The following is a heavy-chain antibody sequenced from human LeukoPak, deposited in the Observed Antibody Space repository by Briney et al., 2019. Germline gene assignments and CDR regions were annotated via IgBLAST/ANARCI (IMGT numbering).Heavy chain of an antibody. J-gene: IGHJ4*02. CDR3: AKDTRSPCSSGWYNEFDY. V-gene: IGHV3-23*01. D-gene: IGHD6-19*01. CDR1: GFTFSSYA. CDR2: ISGSGGST. Sequence: GGSLRLSCAASGFTFSSYAMSWVRQAPGKGLEWVSAISGSGGSTYYADSVKGRFTISRDNSKNTLYLQMNSLRAEDTAVYYCAKDTRSPCSSGWYNEFDYWGQGTLVTVSS.